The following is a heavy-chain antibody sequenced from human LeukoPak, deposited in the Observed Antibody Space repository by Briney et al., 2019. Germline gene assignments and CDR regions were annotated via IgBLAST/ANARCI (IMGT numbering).Heavy chain of an antibody. Sequence: SETLSLTCTVAGGSISSYYWSWIRQPPGKGREWIGYIYYSGSTYYNPSLKSRVTISVDTSKNQFSLKLSSVTAADTAVYYCARAITIFGVGPYGMDVWGQGTTVTVSS. CDR2: IYYSGST. CDR1: GGSISSYY. V-gene: IGHV4-59*08. J-gene: IGHJ6*02. CDR3: ARAITIFGVGPYGMDV. D-gene: IGHD3-3*01.